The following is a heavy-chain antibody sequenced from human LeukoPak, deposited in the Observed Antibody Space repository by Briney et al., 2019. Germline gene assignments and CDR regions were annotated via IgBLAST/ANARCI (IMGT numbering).Heavy chain of an antibody. CDR3: ARDGREYCSGGSCYVYYYYGMDV. Sequence: GGSLRLSCAASGFTFSSYSMNWVRRAPGKGLEWVSSISSSSSYIYYADSVKGRFTISRDNAKNSLYLQMNSLRAEDTAVHYCARDGREYCSGGSCYVYYYYGMDVWGQGTTVTVSS. V-gene: IGHV3-21*01. D-gene: IGHD2-15*01. CDR1: GFTFSSYS. J-gene: IGHJ6*02. CDR2: ISSSSSYI.